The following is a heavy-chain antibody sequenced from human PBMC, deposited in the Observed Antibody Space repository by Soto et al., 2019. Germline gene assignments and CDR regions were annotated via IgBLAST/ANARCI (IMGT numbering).Heavy chain of an antibody. CDR3: AKSGSDVALDY. V-gene: IGHV3-23*01. J-gene: IGHJ4*02. CDR1: GFTFSCYV. Sequence: PGGALSLSGAATGFTFSCYVMHSVHKAPGKGLEWVSAICGSGGSTYYADSVKGRFTISRDNSKNTLYLQMNSLRAEDTAVYYCAKSGSDVALDYWGQGTLVTVSS. D-gene: IGHD3-16*01. CDR2: ICGSGGST.